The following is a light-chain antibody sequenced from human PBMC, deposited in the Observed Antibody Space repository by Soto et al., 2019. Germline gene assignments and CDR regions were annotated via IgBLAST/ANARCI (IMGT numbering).Light chain of an antibody. CDR3: QQRKYWPPLT. J-gene: IGKJ5*01. Sequence: EAVLTQSPATLSLSPGETATLSCRASHDVDIYVAWYQQKPGQAPRLLIYDASNRATGIPARFSGSGSGTDFTLPISSLEPEDFAVYYCQQRKYWPPLTFVQGTRLE. CDR2: DAS. V-gene: IGKV3-11*01. CDR1: HDVDIY.